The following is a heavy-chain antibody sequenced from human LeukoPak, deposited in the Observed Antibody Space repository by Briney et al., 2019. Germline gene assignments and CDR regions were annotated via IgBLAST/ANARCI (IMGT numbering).Heavy chain of an antibody. CDR2: ISYDGSNE. J-gene: IGHJ3*02. Sequence: PSGGSLRLSCAASGFTFSSYVMHWVRQAPGKGLEWVAIISYDGSNEYYADSVKGRFTISRDNSKNTLYLQMNSLRSEDTAVYYCARGDHVRIYAESAFDIWGQGTMVTVSS. D-gene: IGHD5/OR15-5a*01. CDR1: GFTFSSYV. V-gene: IGHV3-30*04. CDR3: ARGDHVRIYAESAFDI.